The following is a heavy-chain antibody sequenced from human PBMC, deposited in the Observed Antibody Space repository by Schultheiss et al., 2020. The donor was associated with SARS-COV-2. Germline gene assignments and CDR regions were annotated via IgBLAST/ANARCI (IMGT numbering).Heavy chain of an antibody. D-gene: IGHD3-3*01. CDR2: INHSGST. J-gene: IGHJ4*02. V-gene: IGHV4-34*01. CDR1: GGSFSGYY. Sequence: SQTLSLTCAVYGGSFSGYYWSWIRQPAGKGLEWIGEINHSGSTNYNPSLKSRVTISVDKSKNQFSLKLSSVTAADTAVYYCALLYYDFWSGYFDYWGQGTLVTVSS. CDR3: ALLYYDFWSGYFDY.